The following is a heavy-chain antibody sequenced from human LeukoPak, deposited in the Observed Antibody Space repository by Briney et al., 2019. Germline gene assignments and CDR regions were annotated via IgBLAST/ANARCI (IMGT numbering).Heavy chain of an antibody. CDR3: ARVQRGIAVALDY. J-gene: IGHJ4*02. CDR1: GFTFSSYE. D-gene: IGHD6-19*01. Sequence: PGGSLRLSGAASGFTFSSYEMNWVRQAPGKGLEWVSYISTTGSSIYYADSVKGRFTISRDNVKNLLYLQMNSLRAEDAAVYYCARVQRGIAVALDYWGQGTLATVSS. V-gene: IGHV3-48*03. CDR2: ISTTGSSI.